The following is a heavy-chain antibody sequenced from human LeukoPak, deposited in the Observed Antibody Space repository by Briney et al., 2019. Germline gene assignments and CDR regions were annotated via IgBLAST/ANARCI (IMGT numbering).Heavy chain of an antibody. CDR3: ARDRGITGTYDY. CDR2: IVPIFGTA. Sequence: GASVKVSCKASGGTFSSYAISWVRQAPGQGLEWMGGIVPIFGTANYAQKFQGRVTITADESTSTAYMELSSLRSEDTAVYYCARDRGITGTYDYWGQGTLVTVSS. J-gene: IGHJ4*02. D-gene: IGHD1-20*01. CDR1: GGTFSSYA. V-gene: IGHV1-69*13.